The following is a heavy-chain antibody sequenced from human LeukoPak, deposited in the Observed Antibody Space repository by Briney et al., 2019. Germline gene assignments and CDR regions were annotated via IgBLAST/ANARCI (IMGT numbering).Heavy chain of an antibody. V-gene: IGHV3-9*01. CDR1: GFTFDDYA. Sequence: SLRLSCAASGFTFDDYAMHWVRQGPGKGLEWVSGISWNSGSIGYADSVKGRFIISRDNAKNSLYLQMNSLRAEDTAVYYCARSEGWFDPWGQGTLVTVSS. D-gene: IGHD5-24*01. CDR3: ARSEGWFDP. J-gene: IGHJ5*02. CDR2: ISWNSGSI.